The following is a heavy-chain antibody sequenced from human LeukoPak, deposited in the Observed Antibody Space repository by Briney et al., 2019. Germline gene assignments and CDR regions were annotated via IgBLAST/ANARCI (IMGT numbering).Heavy chain of an antibody. V-gene: IGHV4-59*01. J-gene: IGHJ4*02. CDR3: ARAGSGKRQYFDY. Sequence: SETLSLTCTVSGGSIRNYYWSWIRQPPGKGLEWIGYIYYSGSTNYNPSLKSRVTISVDTSKNQFSLKLSSATAADTAVYYCARAGSGKRQYFDYWGQGTLVTVSS. D-gene: IGHD2-15*01. CDR2: IYYSGST. CDR1: GGSIRNYY.